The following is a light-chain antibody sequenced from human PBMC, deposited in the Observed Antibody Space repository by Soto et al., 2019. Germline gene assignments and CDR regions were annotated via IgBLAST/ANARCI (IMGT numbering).Light chain of an antibody. J-gene: IGKJ5*01. CDR3: QQYNQWPIT. CDR1: QSVGST. V-gene: IGKV3-15*01. CDR2: GAS. Sequence: EIVMTQSPATLSVSPGERATLSCRASQSVGSTLAWYQQKPGQAPRLLIYGASTRATSISARFSGRGSATDFTLTISSLQSEDFAVYYCQQYNQWPITFGQGTRLEIK.